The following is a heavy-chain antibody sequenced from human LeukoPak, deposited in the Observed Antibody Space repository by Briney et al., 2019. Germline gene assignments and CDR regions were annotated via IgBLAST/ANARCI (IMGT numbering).Heavy chain of an antibody. CDR3: ARNPGSDQPEW. CDR2: IYHSGST. CDR1: GGSISW. Sequence: TSETLSLTCAVSGGSISWWSWVRQPPGKGLEWIGEIYHSGSTNYNPSLKSRVTISVDKSKNQFSLKLSSVTAADTAVYYCARNPGSDQPEWWGQGTLVTVSS. V-gene: IGHV4-4*02. J-gene: IGHJ4*02. D-gene: IGHD2-21*02.